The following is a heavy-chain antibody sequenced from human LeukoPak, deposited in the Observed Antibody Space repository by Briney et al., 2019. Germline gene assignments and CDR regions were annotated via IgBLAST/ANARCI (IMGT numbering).Heavy chain of an antibody. Sequence: GASLRPSCAASGFTFTNYAMSWVRQAPGKGLEWVSAISGAGDNTYYADSVKGRFTISRDNSKNTLYLQMNSLRAEDTAVYYCAKDAVAGAWGSRFDYWGQGTLVTVSS. CDR2: ISGAGDNT. D-gene: IGHD6-19*01. CDR3: AKDAVAGAWGSRFDY. V-gene: IGHV3-23*01. CDR1: GFTFTNYA. J-gene: IGHJ4*02.